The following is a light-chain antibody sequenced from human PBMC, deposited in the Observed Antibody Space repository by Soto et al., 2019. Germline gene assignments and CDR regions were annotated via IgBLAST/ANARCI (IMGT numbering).Light chain of an antibody. CDR2: DAS. Sequence: IQMTQSPSTLSASVCDTVTIICRASQSISTWLAWYQQKPGKAPILLISDASSLESGVPSSFSARSAGTESTLTMRSLQPEDFATHYYQQYNSYSFGQGTKVDIK. CDR3: QQYNSYS. J-gene: IGKJ1*01. CDR1: QSISTW. V-gene: IGKV1-5*02.